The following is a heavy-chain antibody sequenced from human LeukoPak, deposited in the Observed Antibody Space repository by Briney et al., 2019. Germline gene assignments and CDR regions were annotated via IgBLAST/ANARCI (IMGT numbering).Heavy chain of an antibody. J-gene: IGHJ6*02. Sequence: PGGSLRLSCAASGFIFNNFAMSWVRQAPGKGLEWVSSISGHSNIKYYADSVKGRFTVSRDNAKNSLYLQMNSLRAEDTAVYYCARDCGAMVPGASCYYYGMDVWGQGTMVTVSS. D-gene: IGHD5-18*01. CDR1: GFIFNNFA. CDR2: ISGHSNIK. CDR3: ARDCGAMVPGASCYYYGMDV. V-gene: IGHV3-21*01.